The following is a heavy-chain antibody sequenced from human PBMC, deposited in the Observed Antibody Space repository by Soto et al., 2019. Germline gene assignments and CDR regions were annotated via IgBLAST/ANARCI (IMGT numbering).Heavy chain of an antibody. J-gene: IGHJ4*02. CDR2: ISHSGST. Sequence: TWETLSLTCAVYGESFSAYHWSWIRQPPGKGLEWIGEISHSGSTNYNPSLKSRVTISVDRSKNQFSLKLRSLTAADTAVYYCARGLGGRSDFWGQGNLVTVSS. V-gene: IGHV4-34*01. CDR1: GESFSAYH. CDR3: ARGLGGRSDF.